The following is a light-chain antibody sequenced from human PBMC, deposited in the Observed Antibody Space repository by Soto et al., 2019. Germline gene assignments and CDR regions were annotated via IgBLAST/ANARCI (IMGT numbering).Light chain of an antibody. CDR1: QSITSW. CDR3: QQYNGYSS. Sequence: GDRVTITCRASQSITSWLAWYQQKPGKAPNLLIYDASSLESGVPSRFSGSGSGTECTLTTSSLQPDDFAAYYCQQYNGYSSFGQGTKVEIK. J-gene: IGKJ1*01. CDR2: DAS. V-gene: IGKV1-5*01.